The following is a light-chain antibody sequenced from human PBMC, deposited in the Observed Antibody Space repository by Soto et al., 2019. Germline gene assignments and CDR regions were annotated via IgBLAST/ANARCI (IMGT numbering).Light chain of an antibody. Sequence: LVLPQSPPTLSLSPGERATLSCRASQSVSSYLAWYQQKPGQAPRLLIYGASSRATGIPDRFSGSGSGTDFTLTISRLEPEDFAVYYCHQYGGSPQTFGQGTKWIS. V-gene: IGKV3-20*01. CDR2: GAS. CDR3: HQYGGSPQT. J-gene: IGKJ1*01. CDR1: QSVSSY.